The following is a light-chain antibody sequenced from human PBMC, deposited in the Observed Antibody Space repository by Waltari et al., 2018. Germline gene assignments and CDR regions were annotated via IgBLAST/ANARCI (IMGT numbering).Light chain of an antibody. CDR2: GKN. CDR1: RLRSYY. J-gene: IGLJ2*01. V-gene: IGLV3-19*01. CDR3: NSRDSSGNHLV. Sequence: SSELTQAPAVSVALGQTVRITCQGDRLRSYYASLYQQKPGQAPVLVINGKNNRPSGIPDRFSGSSSGNTASLTITGAQAEDEADYYCNSRDSSGNHLVFGGGTKLTVL.